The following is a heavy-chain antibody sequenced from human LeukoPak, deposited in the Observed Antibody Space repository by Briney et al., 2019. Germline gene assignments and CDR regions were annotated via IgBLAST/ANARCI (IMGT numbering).Heavy chain of an antibody. CDR2: INPSGGST. CDR3: AREVPGRGPPRIAAAVRFDP. CDR1: GYTFTSYY. D-gene: IGHD6-13*01. V-gene: IGHV1-46*01. Sequence: ASVKVSCKASGYTFTSYYMHWVRQAPGQGLEWMGIINPSGGSTSYAQKFQGRVTMTRVTSTSTVYIELSSLRSEDTAVYYCAREVPGRGPPRIAAAVRFDPWGQGTLVTVSS. J-gene: IGHJ5*02.